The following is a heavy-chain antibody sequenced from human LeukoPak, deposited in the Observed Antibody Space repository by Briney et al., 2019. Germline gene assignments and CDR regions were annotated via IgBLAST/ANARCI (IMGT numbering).Heavy chain of an antibody. D-gene: IGHD3-22*01. J-gene: IGHJ4*02. CDR3: VRGGGYSPVY. CDR2: INWNGDST. Sequence: GGSLGLSCEASGFRFDDYGMSWVRQAPGKGLEWVSGINWNGDSTRYADSVKGRFTISRDNAKNSLYLQMNSLRAEDTAVYYCVRGGGYSPVYWGQGTLVTVSS. V-gene: IGHV3-20*04. CDR1: GFRFDDYG.